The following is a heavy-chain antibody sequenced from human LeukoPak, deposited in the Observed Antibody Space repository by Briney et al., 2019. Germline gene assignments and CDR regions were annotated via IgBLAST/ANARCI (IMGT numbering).Heavy chain of an antibody. D-gene: IGHD3-10*01. V-gene: IGHV3-74*01. CDR2: INSDGSST. CDR1: GFTFSSYW. Sequence: GGSLRLSCAASGFTFSSYWMHWVRQAPGKGLVWVSRINSDGSSTSYADSVKGRFTISRDNAKNTLYLQMNSLRAEDTAVYYCARALGGFGELPNDQFDYWGQGTLVTVSS. CDR3: ARALGGFGELPNDQFDY. J-gene: IGHJ4*02.